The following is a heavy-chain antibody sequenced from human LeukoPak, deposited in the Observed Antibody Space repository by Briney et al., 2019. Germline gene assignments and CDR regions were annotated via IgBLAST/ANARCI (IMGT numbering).Heavy chain of an antibody. V-gene: IGHV3-21*01. CDR1: GFTFSSYS. D-gene: IGHD4-17*01. CDR3: ARDLLSYGENWFDP. Sequence: GGSLRLSCAASGFTFSSYSMNWVRQAPGKGVEWVSSISSSSSYIYYADSVKGRFTISRDNAKNSLYLQMNSLRAEDTAVYYCARDLLSYGENWFDPWGQGTLVTVSS. CDR2: ISSSSSYI. J-gene: IGHJ5*02.